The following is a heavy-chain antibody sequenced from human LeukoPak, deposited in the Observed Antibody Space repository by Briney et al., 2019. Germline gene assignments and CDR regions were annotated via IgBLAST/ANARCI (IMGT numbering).Heavy chain of an antibody. CDR2: LNPNSGGT. CDR3: AREGRYFDWLQDDY. V-gene: IGHV1-2*02. D-gene: IGHD3-9*01. J-gene: IGHJ4*02. Sequence: ASVKVSCKASGYTFTGYCMHWVRQAPGQGLEWMGWLNPNSGGTNYAQKFQGRVTMTRDTSISTAYMELSRLRSDDTAVYYCAREGRYFDWLQDDYWGQGTLVTVSS. CDR1: GYTFTGYC.